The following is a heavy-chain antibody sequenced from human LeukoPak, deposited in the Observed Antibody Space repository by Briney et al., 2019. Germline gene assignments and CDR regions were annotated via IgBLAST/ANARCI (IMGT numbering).Heavy chain of an antibody. D-gene: IGHD3-3*01. J-gene: IGHJ5*02. CDR2: IYYSGST. CDR3: ARPRHDFNWFDP. V-gene: IGHV4-30-4*01. CDR1: GGSISSGDYY. Sequence: PSETLSLTCTVSGGSISSGDYYWSWIRQPPGKGLEWIGYIYYSGSTYYNPSLKSRVTISVDTSKNQFSLKLSSVTAADTAVYYCARPRHDFNWFDPWGQGTLVTVSS.